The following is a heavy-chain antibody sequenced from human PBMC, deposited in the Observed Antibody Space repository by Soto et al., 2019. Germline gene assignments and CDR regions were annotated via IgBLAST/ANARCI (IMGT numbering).Heavy chain of an antibody. CDR2: IYYSGST. CDR1: GGSISSGGYY. Sequence: QVQLQESGPGLVKPSQTLSLTCTVSGGSISSGGYYWSWIRQHPGKGLAWIGYIYYSGSTYYNPSLAXXCXRSVDPSKNPFSLKLSSVTAADTAVYYCAGIYSGSPGGTLRYWGQGTLVTVSS. CDR3: AGIYSGSPGGTLRY. D-gene: IGHD1-26*01. J-gene: IGHJ4*02. V-gene: IGHV4-31*03.